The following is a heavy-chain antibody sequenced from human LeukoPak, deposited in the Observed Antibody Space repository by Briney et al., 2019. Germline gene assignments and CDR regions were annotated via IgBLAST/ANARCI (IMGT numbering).Heavy chain of an antibody. CDR3: AKGWSGYFRSPFDL. J-gene: IGHJ3*01. CDR2: ITASGDST. Sequence: GGSLRLSCAGSGFPFSSYPISWVRQPPGKGLEWVSAITASGDSTYSADSVKGRFTISRDNSRNTLFLEMSSLRAEDTAVYYCAKGWSGYFRSPFDLWGRGTMVTVSS. V-gene: IGHV3-23*01. CDR1: GFPFSSYP. D-gene: IGHD3-3*01.